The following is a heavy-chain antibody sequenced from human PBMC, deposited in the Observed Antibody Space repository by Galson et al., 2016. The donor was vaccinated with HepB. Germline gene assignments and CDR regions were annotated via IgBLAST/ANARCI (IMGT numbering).Heavy chain of an antibody. CDR2: INSDGTIS. CDR1: GFAFSSHW. D-gene: IGHD3-10*01. CDR3: ARISGGSYNYFDY. V-gene: IGHV3-74*01. J-gene: IGHJ4*02. Sequence: SLRLSCAASGFAFSSHWMHWVRQDLGKGLVWVSRINSDGTISNYADSVKGRFTISRDNAKNTLYLQMGSLRVEDMAVYYCARISGGSYNYFDYWGQGTLVTVSS.